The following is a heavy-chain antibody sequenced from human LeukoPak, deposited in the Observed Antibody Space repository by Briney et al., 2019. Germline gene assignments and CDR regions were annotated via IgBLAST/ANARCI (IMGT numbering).Heavy chain of an antibody. J-gene: IGHJ4*02. CDR2: ISYDGSNK. CDR1: GFTFSNYG. D-gene: IGHD5-12*01. Sequence: GGSLRLSCAASGFTFSNYGMHWVRQAPGKGLEWVAFISYDGSNKYYADSVKGRFTISRDNAKNSLYLQMNSLRAEDTAVYYCARGPPNIVATGYYFDYWGQGTLVTVSS. V-gene: IGHV3-30*03. CDR3: ARGPPNIVATGYYFDY.